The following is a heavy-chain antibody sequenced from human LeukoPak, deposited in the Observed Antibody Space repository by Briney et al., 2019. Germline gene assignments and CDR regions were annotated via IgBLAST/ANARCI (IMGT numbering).Heavy chain of an antibody. CDR3: ASETNYDILTGYYGTDY. CDR2: IYDSGST. J-gene: IGHJ4*02. CDR1: GASISSYY. Sequence: SETLSLTCTVSGASISSYYWSWIRQPPGKGLEWIGYIYDSGSTNYNPSLKSRVTISVDTSKNQFSLKLSSVTAADTAVYYCASETNYDILTGYYGTDYWGQGTLVTVSS. V-gene: IGHV4-4*08. D-gene: IGHD3-9*01.